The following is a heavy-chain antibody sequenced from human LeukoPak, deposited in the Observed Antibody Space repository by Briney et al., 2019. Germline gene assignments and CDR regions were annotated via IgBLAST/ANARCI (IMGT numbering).Heavy chain of an antibody. V-gene: IGHV1-69*13. CDR1: GGTFSSYA. Sequence: SVKVSCKASGGTFSSYAISWVRQAPGQGLEWMGGIIPIFGTANYAQKFQGRVMITADESTSTAYMELSSLRSEDTAVYYCARDLRDGYHPGYWGQGTLVTVSS. CDR3: ARDLRDGYHPGY. J-gene: IGHJ4*02. CDR2: IIPIFGTA. D-gene: IGHD5-24*01.